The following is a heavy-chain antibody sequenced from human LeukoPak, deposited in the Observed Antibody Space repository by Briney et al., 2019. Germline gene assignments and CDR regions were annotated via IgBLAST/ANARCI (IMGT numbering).Heavy chain of an antibody. D-gene: IGHD6-19*01. CDR3: ARDSSGRFGTYYMDV. CDR1: GFAFSAYE. V-gene: IGHV3-7*01. CDR2: INQDGSEK. J-gene: IGHJ6*03. Sequence: PGGSLRLSCAASGFAFSAYEMNWVRQAPGMGLEWVANINQDGSEKYYVDSVKGRFTISRDNAKKSLYLQMKSLRAEDTAVYYCARDSSGRFGTYYMDVWGKGTTVTASS.